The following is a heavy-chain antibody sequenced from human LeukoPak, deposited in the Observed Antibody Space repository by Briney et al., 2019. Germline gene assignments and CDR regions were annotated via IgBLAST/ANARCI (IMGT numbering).Heavy chain of an antibody. Sequence: SVKASCKPSGGTFSSYAISWVRQAPGQGLEWMDGIIPIFGTANYAQKFQGRVTITADKSTSTAYMELSSLRSENTAVYYCARVGVSSYSSSGYWGQGTLVTVSS. J-gene: IGHJ4*02. V-gene: IGHV1-69*06. CDR2: IIPIFGTA. CDR1: GGTFSSYA. D-gene: IGHD6-13*01. CDR3: ARVGVSSYSSSGY.